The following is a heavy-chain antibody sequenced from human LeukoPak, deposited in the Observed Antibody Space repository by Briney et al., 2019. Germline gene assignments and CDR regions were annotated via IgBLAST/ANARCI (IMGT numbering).Heavy chain of an antibody. CDR2: IYTAGDT. Sequence: TGGSLRLSCAASGFTISNYDMHWVRQKPGKGLEWVSTIYTAGDTYYPDSVKGRFAISRENAKNSLSLQMNSLRAGDTAVYYCARGDYYYSGMDVWGQGTTVTVSS. CDR3: ARGDYYYSGMDV. D-gene: IGHD2-21*01. CDR1: GFTISNYD. V-gene: IGHV3-13*01. J-gene: IGHJ6*02.